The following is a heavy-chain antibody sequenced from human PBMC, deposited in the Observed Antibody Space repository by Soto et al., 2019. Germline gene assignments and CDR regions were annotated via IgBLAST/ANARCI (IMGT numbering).Heavy chain of an antibody. D-gene: IGHD3-10*01. J-gene: IGHJ4*02. V-gene: IGHV3-23*01. Sequence: GGSLRLYCAASGFTFSNYAMSWVRQAPGKGLEWVSAISGGAGDTYYADSVKGRFTISRDNSKSALYLRMNSLRAEDTAVYYCAKGSRITLVRGVNDYWGQGTLVTVSS. CDR2: ISGGAGDT. CDR1: GFTFSNYA. CDR3: AKGSRITLVRGVNDY.